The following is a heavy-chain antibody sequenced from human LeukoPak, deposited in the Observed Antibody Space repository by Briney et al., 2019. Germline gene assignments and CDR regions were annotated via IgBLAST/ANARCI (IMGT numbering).Heavy chain of an antibody. J-gene: IGHJ4*02. Sequence: GGSLRLFCAASGFTFDDYAMHWVRQAPGKGLEWVSGISWNSGSIGYADSVKGRFTISRDNAKNSLYLQMNSLRAEDTALYYCATLQAPLDYWGQGTLVTVSS. CDR3: ATLQAPLDY. CDR2: ISWNSGSI. V-gene: IGHV3-9*01. CDR1: GFTFDDYA. D-gene: IGHD4-11*01.